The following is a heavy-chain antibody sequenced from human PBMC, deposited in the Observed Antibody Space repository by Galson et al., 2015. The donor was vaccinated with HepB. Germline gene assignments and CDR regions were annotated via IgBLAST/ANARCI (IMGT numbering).Heavy chain of an antibody. CDR3: ARADEATIRGLWFDP. Sequence: TLSLTCTVSGGSISSGSYYWSWIRQPAGKGLEWIGRIYTSGSTNYNPSLKSRVTMSVDTSKNQFSLKLSSVTAADTAVYYCARADEATIRGLWFDPWGQGTLVTVSS. D-gene: IGHD5-12*01. V-gene: IGHV4-61*02. J-gene: IGHJ5*02. CDR2: IYTSGST. CDR1: GGSISSGSYY.